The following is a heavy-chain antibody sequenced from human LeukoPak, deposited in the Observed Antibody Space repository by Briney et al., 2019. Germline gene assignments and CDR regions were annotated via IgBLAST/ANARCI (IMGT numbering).Heavy chain of an antibody. J-gene: IGHJ4*02. CDR3: ATIGVGGWYRIDY. Sequence: GAAVTVSCTVSGYTLTELSMHWVRQARGKGLEWMGGFDPEDGETIYAQKFQGTVTMTEHTSTDTAYMELSSLRSEDTAVYYCATIGVGGWYRIDYWGQGTLVTVSS. D-gene: IGHD6-19*01. CDR1: GYTLTELS. CDR2: FDPEDGET. V-gene: IGHV1-24*01.